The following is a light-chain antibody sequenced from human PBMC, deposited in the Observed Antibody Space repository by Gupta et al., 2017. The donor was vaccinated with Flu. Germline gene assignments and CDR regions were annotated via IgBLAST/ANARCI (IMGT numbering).Light chain of an antibody. Sequence: PSPSYASVADTVTITCRASQSISSCLAWYQQKPGKAPKVLIYKASRVPTGIPSRFSGSGSGTDFTLTISSLQPDDFAIYYCQQYATYPYTFGQGTKMEIK. CDR3: QQYATYPYT. V-gene: IGKV1-5*03. CDR2: KAS. CDR1: QSISSC. J-gene: IGKJ2*01.